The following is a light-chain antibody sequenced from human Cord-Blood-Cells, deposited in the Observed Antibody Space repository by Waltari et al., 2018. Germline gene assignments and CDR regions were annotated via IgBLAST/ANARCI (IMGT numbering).Light chain of an antibody. CDR1: NSGVGHYHS. V-gene: IGLV2-23*01. Sequence: SALTQPPPVCGSPGQSLPISRTGPNSGVGHYHSLSWYQQHPGKAHKLMIYEGSKRPSGVSNRFSGSKSGNTASLTISGLQAEDEADYYCCSYAGSSTLFGGGTKLTVL. CDR3: CSYAGSSTL. J-gene: IGLJ3*02. CDR2: EGS.